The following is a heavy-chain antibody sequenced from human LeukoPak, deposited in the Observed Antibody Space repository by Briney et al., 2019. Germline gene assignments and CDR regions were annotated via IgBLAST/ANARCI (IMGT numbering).Heavy chain of an antibody. J-gene: IGHJ5*02. V-gene: IGHV4-4*02. CDR2: IYHSGST. Sequence: PSETLSLTCAVSGGSISSSNWWSWVRQPPGKGLEWIGEIYHSGSTNYNPSLKSRVTISVDKSKNQFSLKLSSVTAADTAVYYCARDEARDCSSTSCYSRWFDPWGQGTLVTVSS. D-gene: IGHD2-2*01. CDR1: GGSISSSNW. CDR3: ARDEARDCSSTSCYSRWFDP.